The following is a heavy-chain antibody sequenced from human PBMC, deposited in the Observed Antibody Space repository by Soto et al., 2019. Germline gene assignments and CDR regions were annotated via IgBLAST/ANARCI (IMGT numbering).Heavy chain of an antibody. CDR3: AKMVNGGGGIVGPGFAY. CDR1: GFTFSSYA. Sequence: TASGFTFSSYAMSWVRQAPGKGLEWGSAISGSGGSTYYADSVKGRFTISRDNSKNTLYLQMNRLRAEETAVYYCAKMVNGGGGIVGPGFAYWGQGTLVTVSS. CDR2: ISGSGGST. V-gene: IGHV3-23*01. D-gene: IGHD1-26*01. J-gene: IGHJ4*02.